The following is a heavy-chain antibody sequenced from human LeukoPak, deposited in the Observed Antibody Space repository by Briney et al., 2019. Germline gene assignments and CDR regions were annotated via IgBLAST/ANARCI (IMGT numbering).Heavy chain of an antibody. CDR3: ARGANDYEGYYMDV. V-gene: IGHV3-43D*03. Sequence: QPGGSLSLSCAASGFTFDDYAMHWVRQASGKGLEWVSHITWDGGSTHYADSVKGRFTISRDNSKNSLYLQMNSLRAEDTALYYCARGANDYEGYYMDVWGKGTTVTVSS. CDR2: ITWDGGST. CDR1: GFTFDDYA. J-gene: IGHJ6*03. D-gene: IGHD4-17*01.